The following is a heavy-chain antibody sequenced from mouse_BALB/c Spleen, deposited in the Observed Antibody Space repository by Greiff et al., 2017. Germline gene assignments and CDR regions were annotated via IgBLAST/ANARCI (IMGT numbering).Heavy chain of an antibody. CDR3: VRAYYGFFDY. CDR2: IWTGGGT. J-gene: IGHJ2*01. Sequence: VQLQESGPGLVAPSQSLSITCTVSGFSLTSYDISWIRQPPGKGLEWLGVIWTGGGTNYNSAFMSRLSISKDDPKSQVFLKMNSLQTDDTAIYYCVRAYYGFFDYWGQGTTLTVSS. V-gene: IGHV2-9-2*01. D-gene: IGHD1-2*01. CDR1: GFSLTSYD.